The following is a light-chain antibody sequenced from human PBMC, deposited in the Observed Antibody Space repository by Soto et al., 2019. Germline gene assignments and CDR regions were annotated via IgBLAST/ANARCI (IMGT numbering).Light chain of an antibody. CDR2: WAS. CDR1: QTVLYSSNNNNA. Sequence: DIVMTQSPDSLAVSLGERAAINCKSIQTVLYSSNNNNAFACCHQEPGQPPKLLIYWASTRESGVPDRFSGSGSATDFTLTISSLQADVVPVYYYQPYLAALPFGGAKKVDFK. J-gene: IGKJ4*01. V-gene: IGKV4-1*01. CDR3: QPYLAALP.